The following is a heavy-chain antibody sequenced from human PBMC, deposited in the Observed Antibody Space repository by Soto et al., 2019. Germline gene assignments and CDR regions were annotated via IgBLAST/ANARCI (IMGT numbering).Heavy chain of an antibody. CDR3: AKGVGYDSSGTDY. CDR2: ISWNSGSI. J-gene: IGHJ4*02. CDR1: GFTFDDYA. D-gene: IGHD3-22*01. V-gene: IGHV3-9*01. Sequence: EVQLVESGGGLVQPGRSLRLSCAASGFTFDDYAMHWVRQAPGKGLEWGSGISWNSGSIGYADSVKGRFTISRDNAKNSLYLQMNSLRAEDTALYYCAKGVGYDSSGTDYWGQGTLVTVSS.